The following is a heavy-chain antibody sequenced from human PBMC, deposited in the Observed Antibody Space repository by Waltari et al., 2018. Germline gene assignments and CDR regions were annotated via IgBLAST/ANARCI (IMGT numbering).Heavy chain of an antibody. Sequence: QVQLQESGPGLVKASQTLSLTCTVPGASISSGDYCWNWIRQHPGKGLEWIGYISYSGSTYYNPSLNSRVTISVETSQNQFSLKLSSVTAADTAVYYCARATFGDLFLFDFWGPGTLVSVSS. V-gene: IGHV4-31*03. D-gene: IGHD3-10*01. CDR3: ARATFGDLFLFDF. CDR1: GASISSGDYC. J-gene: IGHJ4*02. CDR2: ISYSGST.